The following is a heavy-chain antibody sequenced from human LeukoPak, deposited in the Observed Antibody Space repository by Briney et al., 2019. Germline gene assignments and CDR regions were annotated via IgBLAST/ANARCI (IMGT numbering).Heavy chain of an antibody. J-gene: IGHJ5*02. Sequence: ASVKVSCKASGYTFTSYYMHWVRQAPGQGLEWMGIINPSGGSTSYAQKFQGRVTMTRDMSTSTVYMELSSLRSEDTAVYYCAREEYLTYSSSSEGVSWFDPWGQGTLVTVSS. D-gene: IGHD6-6*01. CDR2: INPSGGST. V-gene: IGHV1-46*01. CDR3: AREEYLTYSSSSEGVSWFDP. CDR1: GYTFTSYY.